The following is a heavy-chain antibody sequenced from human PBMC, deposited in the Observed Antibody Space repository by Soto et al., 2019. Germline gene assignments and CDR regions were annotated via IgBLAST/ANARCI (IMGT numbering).Heavy chain of an antibody. D-gene: IGHD2-2*01. V-gene: IGHV3-73*01. CDR3: GVVVVPAAPYYYYYMDV. CDR1: GFTFSGSA. CDR2: IRSKANSYAT. Sequence: EVQLVESGGGLVQPGGSLKLSCAASGFTFSGSAMHWVRQASGKGLEWVGRIRSKANSYATAYAASVKGRFTISRDDSKNTAYLQMNSLKTEDTAVYYCGVVVVPAAPYYYYYMDVWGKGTTVTVSS. J-gene: IGHJ6*03.